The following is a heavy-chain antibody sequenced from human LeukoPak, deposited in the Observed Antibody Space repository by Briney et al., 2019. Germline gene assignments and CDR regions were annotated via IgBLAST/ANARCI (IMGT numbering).Heavy chain of an antibody. CDR2: IKQDGSEK. Sequence: PGGSLRLSCAASGFTVSSNYMSWVRQAPGKGLEWVANIKQDGSEKYYMDSVKGRFTISRDNAKNSLYLQMNSLRAEDTAVYYCASGLRSGSWGQGTLVTVSS. V-gene: IGHV3-7*01. CDR1: GFTVSSNY. D-gene: IGHD3-10*01. CDR3: ASGLRSGS. J-gene: IGHJ4*02.